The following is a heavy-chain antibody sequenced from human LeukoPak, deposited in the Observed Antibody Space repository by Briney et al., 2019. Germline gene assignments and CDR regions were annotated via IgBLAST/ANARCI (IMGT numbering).Heavy chain of an antibody. CDR3: AREMATIPNAFDI. CDR2: ISYDGSNK. D-gene: IGHD5-24*01. Sequence: SGGSLRLSCAASGFTFSSYAMHWVRQAPGKGLEWVAVISYDGSNKYYADSVKGRFTISRDNSKNTLYQQMNSLRAEDTAVYYCAREMATIPNAFDIWGQGTMVTVSS. J-gene: IGHJ3*02. V-gene: IGHV3-30-3*01. CDR1: GFTFSSYA.